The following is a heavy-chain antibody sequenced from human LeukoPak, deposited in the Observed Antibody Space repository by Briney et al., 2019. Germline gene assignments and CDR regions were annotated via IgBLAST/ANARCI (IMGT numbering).Heavy chain of an antibody. J-gene: IGHJ4*02. D-gene: IGHD4-17*01. CDR2: ISYDGSNK. CDR3: AREGYGDYYFDY. V-gene: IGHV3-30*03. Sequence: PGGSLRLSCAASGFTFSSYSMNWVRQAPGKGLEWVAVISYDGSNKYYADSVKGRFTISRDNSKNTLYLQMNSLRAEDTAVYYCAREGYGDYYFDYWGQGTLVTVSS. CDR1: GFTFSSYS.